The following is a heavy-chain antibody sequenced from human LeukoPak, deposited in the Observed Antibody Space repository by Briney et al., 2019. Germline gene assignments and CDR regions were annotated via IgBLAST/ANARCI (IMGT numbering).Heavy chain of an antibody. V-gene: IGHV4-59*01. D-gene: IGHD1-26*01. CDR1: GGSINSYY. CDR3: ARLFHPALSGNYPFDY. Sequence: SETLSLTCTVSGGSINSYYWSWTRQPPGKGLEWIAYIYYSGSTSYNPSLKSRVTISVDTSKNQFSLKLNSVTAADTAMYYCARLFHPALSGNYPFDYWGQGTLVTVSS. J-gene: IGHJ4*02. CDR2: IYYSGST.